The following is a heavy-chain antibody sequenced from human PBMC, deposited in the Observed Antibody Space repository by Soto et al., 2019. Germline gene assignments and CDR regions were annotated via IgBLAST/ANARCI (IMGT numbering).Heavy chain of an antibody. CDR2: ISSSSSYT. CDR1: GFTFSDYY. J-gene: IGHJ6*02. Sequence: PGGSLRLSCAVSGFTFSDYYMSWIRQAPGKGLEWVSYISSSSSYTNYADSVRGRFTISRDNAKNSLYLQMNSLRAEDTAVYYCARVRGVVTYGAYGMDVWGQGTTVTVSS. D-gene: IGHD3-3*01. CDR3: ARVRGVVTYGAYGMDV. V-gene: IGHV3-11*06.